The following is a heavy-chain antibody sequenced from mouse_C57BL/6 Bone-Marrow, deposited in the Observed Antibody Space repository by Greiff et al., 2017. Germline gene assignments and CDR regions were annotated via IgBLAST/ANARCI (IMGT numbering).Heavy chain of an antibody. J-gene: IGHJ2*01. Sequence: VKVVESGAELARPGASVKLSCKASGYTFTSYGISWVKQRTGQGLEWIGEIYPRSGNTYYNEKFKGKATLTADKSSSTAYMGLRSLTSEDSAVYFCARGITTVVRDYWGQGTTLTVSS. CDR1: GYTFTSYG. CDR3: ARGITTVVRDY. CDR2: IYPRSGNT. D-gene: IGHD1-1*01. V-gene: IGHV1-81*01.